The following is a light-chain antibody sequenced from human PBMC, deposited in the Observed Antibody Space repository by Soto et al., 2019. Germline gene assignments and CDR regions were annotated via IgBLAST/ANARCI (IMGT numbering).Light chain of an antibody. V-gene: IGLV2-8*01. CDR2: AVS. CDR1: SSDVGGYDY. Sequence: QSVLTQPPSASGSPGQSVTISCTGTSSDVGGYDYVSWYQQHPGKAPKLMIYAVSRRPSGVPDRFSGSKSGNTASLTVSGLQAEDEADYYCSSYAGSNNLVFGTGTKVTVL. CDR3: SSYAGSNNLV. J-gene: IGLJ1*01.